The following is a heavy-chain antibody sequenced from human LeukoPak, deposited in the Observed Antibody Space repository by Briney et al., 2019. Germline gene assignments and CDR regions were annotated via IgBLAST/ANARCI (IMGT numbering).Heavy chain of an antibody. CDR3: AKAEYNSSPNDY. CDR1: GFTFTSYG. V-gene: IGHV3-30*02. CDR2: IRYDGSNK. Sequence: GGSLRLYCAASGFTFTSYGMHWVRQAPGKGLERVAFIRYDGSNKYYADSVKGRFTISRDTSKNTLYLQMNSLRAEDTAVYYCAKAEYNSSPNDYWGQGTLVTVSS. D-gene: IGHD6-6*01. J-gene: IGHJ4*02.